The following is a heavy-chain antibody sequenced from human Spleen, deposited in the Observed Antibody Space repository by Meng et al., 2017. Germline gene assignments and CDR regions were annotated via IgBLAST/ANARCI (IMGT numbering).Heavy chain of an antibody. Sequence: GSLRLSCAGYGGSFSGHYWSWIRQPPGKGLEWIGEIHHSGSTNYNPSLKSRVTISVDTSKNQLSLKMSSVTAADTAVYYCAREYMLRDEPPFNSWGQGARVTVSS. D-gene: IGHD2-8*01. CDR3: AREYMLRDEPPFNS. CDR1: GGSFSGHY. J-gene: IGHJ4*02. CDR2: IHHSGST. V-gene: IGHV4-34*01.